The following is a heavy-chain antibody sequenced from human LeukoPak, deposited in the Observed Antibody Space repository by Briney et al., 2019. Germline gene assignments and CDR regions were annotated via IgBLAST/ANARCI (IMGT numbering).Heavy chain of an antibody. CDR2: IYYSGST. CDR3: AREAMYSYGNNFDY. D-gene: IGHD5-18*01. Sequence: PSETLSLTCTVSGGSVSSGSYYWSWIQQPPGKGLEWIGYIYYSGSTNYNPSLKSRVTISVDTSKNQFSLKLSSVTAADTAVYHCAREAMYSYGNNFDYWGQGTLVTVSS. J-gene: IGHJ4*02. V-gene: IGHV4-61*01. CDR1: GGSVSSGSYY.